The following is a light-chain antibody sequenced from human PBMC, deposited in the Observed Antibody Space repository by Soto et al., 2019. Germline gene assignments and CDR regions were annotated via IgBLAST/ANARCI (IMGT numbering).Light chain of an antibody. CDR1: QSVSSSY. CDR2: RTS. J-gene: IGKJ3*01. Sequence: DIVLTQSPGTLSLSPGERATLSCRASQSVSSSYLAWYQQKPGQAPRLIMFRTSTRATGVPARFSGSGSGTDFTLTISRLEPEDFAVYYCQQYAISPTFGPGTKVDIK. CDR3: QQYAISPT. V-gene: IGKV3-20*01.